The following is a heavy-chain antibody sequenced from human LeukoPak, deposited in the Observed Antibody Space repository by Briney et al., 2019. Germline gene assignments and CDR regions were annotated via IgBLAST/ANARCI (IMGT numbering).Heavy chain of an antibody. CDR2: IHPSGST. Sequence: KASQTLSLTCTVSGDSISSYYWSWVRQPAGKGLEWIGRIHPSGSTNYNPSLESRVTLSVDTSKNQFSLKLSSVTAADTAVYYCARGPPPDFDYWGRGTLVTVSS. CDR1: GDSISSYY. V-gene: IGHV4-4*07. J-gene: IGHJ4*02. CDR3: ARGPPPDFDY.